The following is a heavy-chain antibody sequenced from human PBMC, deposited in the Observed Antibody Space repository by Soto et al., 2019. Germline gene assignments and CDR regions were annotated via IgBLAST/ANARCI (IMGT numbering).Heavy chain of an antibody. D-gene: IGHD1-7*01. V-gene: IGHV3-64*01. Sequence: EVQLAESGVGMVQPGGSLRLSGVASGFTFSSYDMHWVRQAPGKGLEYVSSISSNGGTTYYGNSVKGRLTISRDNSKTTLYLQMGILRAEDMAVYYCVRRVSGNYDYWGQGTLVSVSS. CDR1: GFTFSSYD. CDR2: ISSNGGTT. CDR3: VRRVSGNYDY. J-gene: IGHJ4*02.